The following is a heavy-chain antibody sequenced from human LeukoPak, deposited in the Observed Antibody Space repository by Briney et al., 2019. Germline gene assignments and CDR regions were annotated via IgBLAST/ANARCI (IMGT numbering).Heavy chain of an antibody. Sequence: GGSLRLSCAASGFTFSSYAMSWVRQAPGKGLEWVSAISGSGGSTYYADSVKGRFTISRDNSKNTLYLQMNSLRAEDTAVYYCARDTYYDFWSATGAFDIWGQGTMVTVSS. CDR1: GFTFSSYA. CDR3: ARDTYYDFWSATGAFDI. V-gene: IGHV3-23*01. CDR2: ISGSGGST. D-gene: IGHD3-3*01. J-gene: IGHJ3*02.